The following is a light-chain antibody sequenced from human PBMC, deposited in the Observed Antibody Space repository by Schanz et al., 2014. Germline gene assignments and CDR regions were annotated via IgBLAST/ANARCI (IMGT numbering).Light chain of an antibody. CDR3: QQSYNFPRT. V-gene: IGKV1-33*01. Sequence: DIQMTQSPSSVSASVGDRITVTCQASQDIKNNLNWYHQKPGEAPKFLIYQTSNLDTGVPSRFSGSGSATDFTLTISSLQPEDFATYFCQQSYNFPRTFGQGTKLEIK. J-gene: IGKJ2*02. CDR2: QTS. CDR1: QDIKNN.